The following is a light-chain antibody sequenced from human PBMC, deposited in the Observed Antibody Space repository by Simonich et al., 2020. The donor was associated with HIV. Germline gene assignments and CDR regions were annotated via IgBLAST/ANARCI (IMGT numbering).Light chain of an antibody. CDR2: RVS. J-gene: IGKJ1*01. CDR1: QSLLSCHGYPY. V-gene: IGKV2-28*01. CDR3: MQATHYWT. Sequence: DIVMTQSPLSLPVTPGEPASISCRASQSLLSCHGYPYLHWYLQKPGQSPQLLLYRVSNPLSGVPDRCSGSGSGSDFTLKISWVEAEDVGVYYCMQATHYWTFGQGTKVEIK.